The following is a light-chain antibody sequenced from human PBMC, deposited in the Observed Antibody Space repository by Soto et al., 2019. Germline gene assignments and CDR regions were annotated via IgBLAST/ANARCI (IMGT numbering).Light chain of an antibody. V-gene: IGLV6-57*01. Sequence: NFMLTQPHSVSESPGKTVTISCTRSSGSIASNYVQWYQQRPGSSPPTVIYADNQRPSGVPDRFSGSIDSSSNSASLTISGLKTEDEADYYCQSFDSSDQVFGGGTQLTVL. CDR3: QSFDSSDQV. J-gene: IGLJ7*01. CDR1: SGSIASNY. CDR2: ADN.